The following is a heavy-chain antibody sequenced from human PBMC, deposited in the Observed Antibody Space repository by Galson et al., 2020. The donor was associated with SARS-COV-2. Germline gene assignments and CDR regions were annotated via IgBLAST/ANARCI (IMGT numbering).Heavy chain of an antibody. CDR1: GYTFTSYG. CDR3: ARYSINYYDSSGHLDYYYYGMDV. D-gene: IGHD3-22*01. J-gene: IGHJ6*02. Sequence: ASVTVSCKASGYTFTSYGISWVRQAPGQGLEWMGWLSAYNGNPHYAQKPQGRVTMTTDTSTSTAYMELRSLRSDDTAVYYCARYSINYYDSSGHLDYYYYGMDVWGQGTTVTVSS. V-gene: IGHV1-18*04. CDR2: LSAYNGNP.